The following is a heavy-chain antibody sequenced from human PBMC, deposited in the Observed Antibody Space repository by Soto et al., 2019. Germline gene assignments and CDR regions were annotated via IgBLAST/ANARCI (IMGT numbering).Heavy chain of an antibody. J-gene: IGHJ4*02. CDR3: ARRYGGTFDY. CDR2: IYYSGST. CDR1: GGSISSYY. Sequence: QVQLQESGPGLVKPSETLSLTCTVSGGSISSYYWSWIRQPPGKGLEWIGYIYYSGSTNYNPSLKSRVTNSVDTSKNQFSLKLSSVTAADTAVYYCARRYGGTFDYWGQGTLVTVSS. D-gene: IGHD2-15*01. V-gene: IGHV4-59*08.